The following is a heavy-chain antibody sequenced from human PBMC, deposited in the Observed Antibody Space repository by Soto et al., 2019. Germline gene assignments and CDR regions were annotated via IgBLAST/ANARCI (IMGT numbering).Heavy chain of an antibody. Sequence: GGSHRVSSTAAECTCRGYGRHWVRQKPGKGLEWVAVIWYDGSNKYYADSVKGRFTISRDNSKNTLYLQMNSLRAEDTAVYYCARGYCSSTSCYGEDYYYYGMDVWGQGTTVTVSS. CDR3: ARGYCSSTSCYGEDYYYYGMDV. V-gene: IGHV3-33*01. D-gene: IGHD2-2*01. J-gene: IGHJ6*02. CDR1: ECTCRGYG. CDR2: IWYDGSNK.